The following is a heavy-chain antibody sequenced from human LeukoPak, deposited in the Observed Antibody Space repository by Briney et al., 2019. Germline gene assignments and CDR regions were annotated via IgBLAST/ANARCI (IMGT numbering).Heavy chain of an antibody. D-gene: IGHD6-19*01. J-gene: IGHJ4*02. V-gene: IGHV3-30-3*01. CDR1: GFTCSSYA. CDR3: AREGSGWYTLFDY. CDR2: ISYDGSNK. Sequence: PGGSLRLSGAASGFTCSSYAMHWVRQAPGKGLEWVAVISYDGSNKYYADSVKGRFTISRDNSKNTLYLQMNSLRAEDTAVYYCAREGSGWYTLFDYWRQRTLVTVSS.